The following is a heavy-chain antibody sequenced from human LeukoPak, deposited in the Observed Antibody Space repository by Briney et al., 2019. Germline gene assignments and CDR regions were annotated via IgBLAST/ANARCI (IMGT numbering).Heavy chain of an antibody. CDR1: GFTVSSNY. CDR2: IYSGGST. D-gene: IGHD3-22*01. V-gene: IGHV3-53*01. J-gene: IGHJ4*02. CDR3: ARDPYYYDSSGYWY. Sequence: GGSLRLSCAASGFTVSSNYMSWVRPAPGKGLERVSDIYSGGSTYYAESMTGRFTISRDNSKYTLYLQMNSLRAEDTAVYYCARDPYYYDSSGYWYWGQGTLVTVSS.